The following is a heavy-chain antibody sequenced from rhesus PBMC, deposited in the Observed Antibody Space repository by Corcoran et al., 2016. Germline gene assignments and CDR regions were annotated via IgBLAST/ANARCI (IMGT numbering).Heavy chain of an antibody. CDR3: AKVTAAGQFFDY. J-gene: IGHJ4*01. V-gene: IGHV3-103*01. CDR1: GFTFGCDA. Sequence: EVQLVESGGGLAKPGGSLRLSCAAPGFTFGCDAMHWVRQAPGKGLEWVSAISSGGSTYYADSVKGRFTISRDNSKNTLSLQMNSLRAEDTAVYYCAKVTAAGQFFDYWGQGVLVTVSS. CDR2: ISSGGST. D-gene: IGHD6S26*01.